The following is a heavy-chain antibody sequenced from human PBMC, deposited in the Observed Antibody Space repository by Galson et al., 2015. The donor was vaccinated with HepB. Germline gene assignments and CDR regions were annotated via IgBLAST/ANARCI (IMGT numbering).Heavy chain of an antibody. CDR1: GGSFNTFA. CDR2: IIPILRTP. J-gene: IGHJ6*02. Sequence: SVKVSCKASGGSFNTFAINWVRQAPGQGLEWMGGIIPILRTPNYAQKFQDRATITADESTNTAYMELSGLRSEDTALYYCATSYDVSTSSYYGMGVWGHGTTVTVSS. D-gene: IGHD3-9*01. CDR3: ATSYDVSTSSYYGMGV. V-gene: IGHV1-69*13.